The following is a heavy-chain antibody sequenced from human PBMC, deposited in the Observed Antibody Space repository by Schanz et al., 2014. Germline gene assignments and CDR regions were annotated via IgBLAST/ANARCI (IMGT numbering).Heavy chain of an antibody. V-gene: IGHV4-61*02. Sequence: QVQLQESGPGLLKPSETLSLTCTVSGGPIRSGTYYWSLVRDPAGKALEWVGRVFPNGITNYNPSRESRITISLDTTKSQFSLALTSHTAADAAVYYCARDTTWRLDLWGRGTLVTVSS. CDR3: ARDTTWRLDL. CDR2: VFPNGIT. J-gene: IGHJ2*01. CDR1: GGPIRSGTYY. D-gene: IGHD1-1*01.